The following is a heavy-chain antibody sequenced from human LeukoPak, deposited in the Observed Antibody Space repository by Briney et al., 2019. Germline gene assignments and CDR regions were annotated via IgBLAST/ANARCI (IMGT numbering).Heavy chain of an antibody. J-gene: IGHJ4*02. V-gene: IGHV5-51*01. CDR2: IYPGDSDT. CDR3: ARHPRKIYDILTGYYSTPSDY. Sequence: GESLKISCKGSGYNFATYWIGWVRRVPGKGLDWMGIIYPGDSDTRYNPSFQGQVTISVDKSISTAYLQWSSLKASDTAMYYCARHPRKIYDILTGYYSTPSDYWGQGTLVTVSS. CDR1: GYNFATYW. D-gene: IGHD3-9*01.